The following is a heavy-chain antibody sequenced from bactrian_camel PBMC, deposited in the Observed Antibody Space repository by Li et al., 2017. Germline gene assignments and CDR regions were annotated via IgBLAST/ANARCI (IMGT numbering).Heavy chain of an antibody. D-gene: IGHD6*01. CDR3: AVGSWANY. V-gene: IGHV3S40*01. CDR2: FVSGSGNT. Sequence: VQLVESGGGLVQPGESLRLSCAASGFTFSSYGMSWVRQAPGKGLEWVSEFVSGSGNTYYADSVKGRFTISRDNAKNTAFLHLNSLKTEDTGMYYCAVGSWANYWGQGTQVTVS. J-gene: IGHJ4*01. CDR1: GFTFSSYG.